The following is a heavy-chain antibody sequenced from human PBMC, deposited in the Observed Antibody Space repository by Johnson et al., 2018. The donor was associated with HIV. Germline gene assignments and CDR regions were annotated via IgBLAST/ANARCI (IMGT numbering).Heavy chain of an antibody. Sequence: VQLVESGGGVVQPGRSLRLSCAASGFTFSNYAMHWVRQAPGKGLEYVSAISSNGGRTYYANSVKGRFTISRDNSKNTLYLQMGSLRAEDTAVYYCAKGDTVVGAKYAFDFWGQGTMVTVSS. D-gene: IGHD1-26*01. CDR2: ISSNGGRT. J-gene: IGHJ3*01. V-gene: IGHV3-64*01. CDR1: GFTFSNYA. CDR3: AKGDTVVGAKYAFDF.